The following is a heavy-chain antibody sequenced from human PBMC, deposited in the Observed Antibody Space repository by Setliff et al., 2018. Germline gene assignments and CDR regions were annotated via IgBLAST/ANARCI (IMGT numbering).Heavy chain of an antibody. D-gene: IGHD3-10*01. V-gene: IGHV4-4*08. J-gene: IGHJ6*03. CDR1: GGSISSSY. Sequence: SETLSLTCNVSGGSISSSYWSWIRQSPGKGLEWIGYVYTSGTTKYNPSLKSRVTISVDASKNQFFLKLTSVTAADTAVYYCARSNMGNYYDSGRYYYYYYMDVWGKGTTVTVSS. CDR3: ARSNMGNYYDSGRYYYYYYMDV. CDR2: VYTSGTT.